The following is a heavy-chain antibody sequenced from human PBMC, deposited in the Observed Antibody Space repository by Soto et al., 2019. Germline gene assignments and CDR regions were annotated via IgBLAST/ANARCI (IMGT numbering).Heavy chain of an antibody. J-gene: IGHJ4*02. D-gene: IGHD3-10*01. CDR2: INPNSGGT. Sequence: QVQLVQSGAEVKKPGASVKVSCKASGYTFTGYYMHWVRQAPGQGLEWMGWINPNSGGTNYAQKFQGWVTMTRDMSISTAYMELSRLRSDDTAVYYCAASITMVRGVISLDYWGQGTLVTVSS. V-gene: IGHV1-2*04. CDR1: GYTFTGYY. CDR3: AASITMVRGVISLDY.